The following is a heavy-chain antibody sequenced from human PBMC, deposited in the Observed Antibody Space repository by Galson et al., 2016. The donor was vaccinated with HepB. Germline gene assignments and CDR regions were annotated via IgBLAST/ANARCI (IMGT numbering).Heavy chain of an antibody. Sequence: SVKVSCKASGYTFTSYGISWVRQAPGQGLEWMGWISGYNGDTIYAQRLQGSFTMTTDTSTSTAYMELRSLRSDDTAVYYCAKPTYCDVGGCYNFYGLDVWGQGTTVTVSS. D-gene: IGHD2-15*01. CDR1: GYTFTSYG. CDR3: AKPTYCDVGGCYNFYGLDV. V-gene: IGHV1-18*04. J-gene: IGHJ6*02. CDR2: ISGYNGDT.